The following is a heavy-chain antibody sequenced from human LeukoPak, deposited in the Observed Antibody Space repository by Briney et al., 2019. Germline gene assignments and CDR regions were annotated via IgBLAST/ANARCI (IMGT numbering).Heavy chain of an antibody. V-gene: IGHV1-69*05. CDR1: RGTFSSYA. CDR2: IIPIFGTA. CDR3: AVGPKGEVDMIPFGGVIVTHFDY. J-gene: IGHJ4*02. Sequence: ASVKVSCKASRGTFSSYAISWVRQAPGQGLEWMGGIIPIFGTANYAQKFQGRVTITTDESTSTAYMELSSLRSEDTAVYYCAVGPKGEVDMIPFGGVIVTHFDYWGQGTLVTVSS. D-gene: IGHD3-16*02.